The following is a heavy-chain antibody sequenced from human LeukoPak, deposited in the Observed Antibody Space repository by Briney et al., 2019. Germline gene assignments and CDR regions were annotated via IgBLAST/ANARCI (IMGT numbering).Heavy chain of an antibody. CDR3: ARDNSVRDGAWWFNP. V-gene: IGHV1-46*01. CDR1: GYTFTSNY. CDR2: ISPSGGST. D-gene: IGHD5-24*01. J-gene: IGHJ5*02. Sequence: ASVKVSCKAFGYTFTSNYMHWVRQAPGQGPGWMGVISPSGGSTTYAQKFQGRVTLTRDMSTSTDYLELSSLRSEDTAVYYCARDNSVRDGAWWFNPWGQGTLVTVSS.